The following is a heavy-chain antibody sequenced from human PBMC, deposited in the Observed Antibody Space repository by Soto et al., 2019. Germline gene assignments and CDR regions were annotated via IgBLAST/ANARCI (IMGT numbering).Heavy chain of an antibody. CDR3: ARDRRYCSSTSCPNDAFDI. CDR1: GGTFSSYA. V-gene: IGHV1-69*01. CDR2: IIPIFGTA. D-gene: IGHD2-2*01. J-gene: IGHJ3*02. Sequence: QVQLVQSGAEVKKPGYSVKVSCKASGGTFSSYAIRWVRQAPGQGVEWMGGIIPIFGTANYAQKFQGRVTITADESTSKAYIELSSLRYEDTAVYYCARDRRYCSSTSCPNDAFDIWGQGTMVTVSS.